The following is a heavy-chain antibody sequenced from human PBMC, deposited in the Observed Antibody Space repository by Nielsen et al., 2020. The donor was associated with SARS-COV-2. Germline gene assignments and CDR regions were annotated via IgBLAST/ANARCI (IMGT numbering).Heavy chain of an antibody. V-gene: IGHV3-30-3*01. CDR1: GFMFSNYW. CDR2: ISDDGSEK. J-gene: IGHJ4*02. D-gene: IGHD7-27*01. Sequence: GGSLRLSCEVSGFMFSNYWMTWVRQAPGKGLEWVAVISDDGSEKYYADSVKGRFTISRDNSKNTLYLQMNSLRGEDTAVYYCARGNGWGSYFDSWGQGTLVTVSS. CDR3: ARGNGWGSYFDS.